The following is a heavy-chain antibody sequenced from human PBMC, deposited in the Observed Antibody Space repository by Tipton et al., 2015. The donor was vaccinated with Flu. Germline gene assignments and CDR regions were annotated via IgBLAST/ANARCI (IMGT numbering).Heavy chain of an antibody. CDR1: GFTFSGYS. CDR2: ISSSGDNV. D-gene: IGHD3-10*01. Sequence: SLRFSCAASGFTFSGYSMSWIRQAPGKGLEWISYISSSGDNVYYADSVKGRFTISRDNAKNSLYLQMNSLRAEDTAVYYCARDQGFGAGLSYDYYALDVWGQGTTVTVSS. J-gene: IGHJ6*02. CDR3: ARDQGFGAGLSYDYYALDV. V-gene: IGHV3-11*01.